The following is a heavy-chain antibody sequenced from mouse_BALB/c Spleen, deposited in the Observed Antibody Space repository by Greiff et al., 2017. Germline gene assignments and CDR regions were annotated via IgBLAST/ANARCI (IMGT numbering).Heavy chain of an antibody. CDR2: IRSKSNNYAT. V-gene: IGHV10-1*02. Sequence: EVQLVESGGGLVQPKGSLKLSCAASGFTFNTYAMNWVRQAPGKGLEWVARIRSKSNNYATYYADSVKDRFTISRDDSQSMLYLQMNNLKTEDTAIYYCGRHDGNYERYFDVWGAGTTVTVS. J-gene: IGHJ1*01. D-gene: IGHD2-3*01. CDR1: GFTFNTYA. CDR3: GRHDGNYERYFDV.